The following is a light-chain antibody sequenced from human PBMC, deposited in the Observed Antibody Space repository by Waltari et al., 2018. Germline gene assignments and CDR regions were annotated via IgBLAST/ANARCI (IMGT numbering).Light chain of an antibody. J-gene: IGLJ3*02. CDR3: AAWDDSLSRWL. Sequence: QSVLTQPPSASGTPGQRVTISCSGRSSNIGSNYVYWYQHVPGAAPKLLIYRNNRRAAGVPDRFAGSKSGTSAALAISGRRSEDEADYYCAAWDDSLSRWLLGGGTKLTVL. CDR1: SSNIGSNY. CDR2: RNN. V-gene: IGLV1-47*01.